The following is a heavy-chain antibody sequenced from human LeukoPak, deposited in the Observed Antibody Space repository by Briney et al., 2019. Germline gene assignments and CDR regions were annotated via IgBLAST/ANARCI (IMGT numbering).Heavy chain of an antibody. V-gene: IGHV4-59*12. Sequence: SETLSLTCTVSGGSISSYYWSWIRQPPGKGLEWIGYIYYSGSTNYNPSLKSRVTISVDTSKNQFSLKLSSVTAADTAVYYCARTRDMVWYFDLWGRGTLVTVSS. CDR3: ARTRDMVWYFDL. CDR2: IYYSGST. J-gene: IGHJ2*01. CDR1: GGSISSYY. D-gene: IGHD2-21*02.